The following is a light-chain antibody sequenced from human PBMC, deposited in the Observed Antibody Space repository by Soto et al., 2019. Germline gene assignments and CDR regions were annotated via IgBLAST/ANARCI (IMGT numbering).Light chain of an antibody. CDR3: CSFAGTITVVV. Sequence: QSALTQPRSVSGSPGQSVTISCTGSDVGAYDYVSWYQHLPGKAPKLLIYDVTERPSGVPDRFSGSKSGNTASLTILGLQAEDEADYYCCSFAGTITVVVFGGGTKLTVL. CDR1: DVGAYDY. J-gene: IGLJ2*01. CDR2: DVT. V-gene: IGLV2-11*01.